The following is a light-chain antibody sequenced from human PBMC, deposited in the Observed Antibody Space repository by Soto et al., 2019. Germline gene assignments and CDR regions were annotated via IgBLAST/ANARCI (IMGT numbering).Light chain of an antibody. V-gene: IGKV3-15*01. J-gene: IGKJ1*01. CDR2: GAS. Sequence: EIVMTQSPATLSVSPGERATLSCRASQSVSSNLAWYEQQPGQAPRLLIYGASTRATGIPARFSGSGSGTEFTLTISNLQSEDFAVYYCQQYNNWWTFGQGTKVEIK. CDR1: QSVSSN. CDR3: QQYNNWWT.